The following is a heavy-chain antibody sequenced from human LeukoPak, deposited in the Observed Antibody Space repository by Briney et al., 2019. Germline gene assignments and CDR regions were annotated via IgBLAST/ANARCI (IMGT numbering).Heavy chain of an antibody. CDR2: IIPIFGTA. CDR1: GGTFSSYA. D-gene: IGHD2-15*01. J-gene: IGHJ5*02. V-gene: IGHV1-69*13. CDR3: AREFRLGYCSGGSCYSGNWFDL. Sequence: GASVKVSCKASGGTFSSYAISWVRQAPGQGLEWMGGIIPIFGTANYAQKFQGRVTITADESTSTAYMELSSLRSEDTAVYYCAREFRLGYCSGGSCYSGNWFDLWGQGTLVTVSS.